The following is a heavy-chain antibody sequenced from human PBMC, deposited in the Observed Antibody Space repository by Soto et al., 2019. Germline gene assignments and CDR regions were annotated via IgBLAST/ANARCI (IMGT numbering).Heavy chain of an antibody. V-gene: IGHV4-39*01. CDR3: ARPLLGATILSGFDS. CDR2: IYYSGSA. D-gene: IGHD5-12*01. J-gene: IGHJ4*02. CDR1: GGSISSSTYY. Sequence: KLSETLSLTCTVSGGSISSSTYYWGWIRQPPGKGLEWIGSIYYSGSAYYNPALKSRVTISVDTSKNQYSLKLSSVTAADTAVYFCARPLLGATILSGFDSWGQGILVTVSS.